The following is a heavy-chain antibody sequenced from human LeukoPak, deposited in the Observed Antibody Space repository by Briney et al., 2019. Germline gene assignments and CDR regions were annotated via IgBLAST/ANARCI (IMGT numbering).Heavy chain of an antibody. J-gene: IGHJ4*02. CDR2: IKQDGSEK. Sequence: GGSLRLSCAASGFTFSSYAMSWARQAPGKGLEWVANIKQDGSEKYYVDSVKGRFTISRDNAKKSLYLQMNSLRAEDTAVYYCGRDKSYGDSTDYWGQGTLVTVSS. CDR1: GFTFSSYA. D-gene: IGHD4-17*01. CDR3: GRDKSYGDSTDY. V-gene: IGHV3-7*01.